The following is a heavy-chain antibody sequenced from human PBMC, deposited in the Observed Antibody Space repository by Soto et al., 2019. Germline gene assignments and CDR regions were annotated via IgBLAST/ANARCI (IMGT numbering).Heavy chain of an antibody. CDR3: ARDRGPLYSSSSFDY. V-gene: IGHV3-21*01. J-gene: IGHJ4*02. Sequence: PGRSLRLSCAASGFTFSSYSMNWVRQAPGKGLEWVSSISSSSSYIYYADSVKGRFTISRDNAKNSLYLQMNSLRAEDTAVYYCARDRGPLYSSSSFDYWGQGTLVTVSS. D-gene: IGHD6-6*01. CDR1: GFTFSSYS. CDR2: ISSSSSYI.